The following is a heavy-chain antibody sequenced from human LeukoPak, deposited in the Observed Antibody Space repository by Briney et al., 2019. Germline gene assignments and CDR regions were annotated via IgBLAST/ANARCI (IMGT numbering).Heavy chain of an antibody. CDR1: GFTFSTYD. CDR3: ARDCALDY. D-gene: IGHD2-21*01. Sequence: GGSLRLSCAASGFTFSTYDMNWVRQAPGKGLEWVSFISKSGGTTHYTDSVKGRFTISRDNARNSLYLQMKSLRAEDTAIYYCARDCALDYWGQGTLVTVSS. V-gene: IGHV3-48*03. CDR2: ISKSGGTT. J-gene: IGHJ4*02.